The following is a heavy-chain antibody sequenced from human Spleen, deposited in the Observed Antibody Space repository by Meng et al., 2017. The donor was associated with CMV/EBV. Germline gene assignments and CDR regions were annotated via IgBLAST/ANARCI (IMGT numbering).Heavy chain of an antibody. CDR1: GGSISSYY. D-gene: IGHD3-3*01. Sequence: SETLSLTCTVSGGSISSYYWSWIRQPPGKGLEWIGYIDYSGSTNYNPSLKSRVTISVDTSKNQFSLKLSSVTAADPAVYYCARDLGDFWSCSTGGMDVWGQGTTVTVSS. CDR2: IDYSGST. V-gene: IGHV4-59*01. J-gene: IGHJ6*02. CDR3: ARDLGDFWSCSTGGMDV.